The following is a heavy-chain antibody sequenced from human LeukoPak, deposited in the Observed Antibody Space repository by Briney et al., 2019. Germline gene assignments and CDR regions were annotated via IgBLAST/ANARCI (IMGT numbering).Heavy chain of an antibody. CDR3: AGSWESPQYYYYMDV. CDR1: GGTFSSYA. D-gene: IGHD1-26*01. V-gene: IGHV1-69*05. J-gene: IGHJ6*03. CDR2: IIPIFGTA. Sequence: SVKVSCKASGGTFSSYAISWVRQAPGQGLEWMGGIIPIFGTANYAQKFQGRVTITTDESTSTAYMELSSLRSEDTAVYYCAGSWESPQYYYYMDVWGKGTTVTVSS.